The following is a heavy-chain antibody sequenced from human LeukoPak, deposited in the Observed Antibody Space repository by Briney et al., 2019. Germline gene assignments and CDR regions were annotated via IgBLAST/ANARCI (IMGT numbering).Heavy chain of an antibody. V-gene: IGHV4-39*07. CDR1: GFTFSSYW. CDR2: IYYSGST. Sequence: GSLRLSCAASGFTFSSYWMSWVRQAPGKGLEWIGSIYYSGSTYYNPSLKSRVTISVDTSKNQFSLKLSSVTAADTAVYYCARDPSRIAVAGITDYWGQGTLVTVSS. D-gene: IGHD6-19*01. J-gene: IGHJ4*02. CDR3: ARDPSRIAVAGITDY.